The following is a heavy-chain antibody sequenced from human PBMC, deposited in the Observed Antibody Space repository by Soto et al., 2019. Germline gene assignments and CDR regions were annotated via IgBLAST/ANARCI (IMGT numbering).Heavy chain of an antibody. D-gene: IGHD4-17*01. CDR1: GYTFTNYY. CDR2: INPNRGGT. V-gene: IGHV1-2*02. J-gene: IGHJ3*01. Sequence: QVQLVQSGAEVKKPGASVKVSCEASGYTFTNYYIHWVRQARGQGLEWMGWINPNRGGTNFAQKFQGRVSMTRDTSITTAYMELNRLTSDDTAVYYCARDLGYGGNSGAFDVWGQGTMITVS. CDR3: ARDLGYGGNSGAFDV.